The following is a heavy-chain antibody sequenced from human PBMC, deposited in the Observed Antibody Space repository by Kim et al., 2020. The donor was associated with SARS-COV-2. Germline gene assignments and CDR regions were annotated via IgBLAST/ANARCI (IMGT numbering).Heavy chain of an antibody. J-gene: IGHJ4*02. CDR2: IYYSGST. CDR3: ARRPLASSWYHGGGYFDY. V-gene: IGHV4-39*01. CDR1: GGSISSSSYY. Sequence: SETLSLTCTVSGGSISSSSYYWGWIRQPPGKGLEWIGSIYYSGSTYYNPSLKSRVTISVDTSKNQFSLKLSSVTAADTAVYYCARRPLASSWYHGGGYFDYWGQGTLVTVSS. D-gene: IGHD6-13*01.